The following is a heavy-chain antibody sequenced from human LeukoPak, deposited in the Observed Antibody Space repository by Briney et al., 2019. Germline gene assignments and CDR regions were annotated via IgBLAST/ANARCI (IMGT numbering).Heavy chain of an antibody. V-gene: IGHV4-61*01. J-gene: IGHJ4*02. CDR1: GGSVGSGSVY. Sequence: PSETLSLTCTVSGGSVGSGSVYCSWIRQPPGKGLEWVGYIYYSGSTNYNPSLKSRVTISADTSKNQFSLKLSSVTAADTAVYYCARGLPFKYWGQGTLVTVSS. D-gene: IGHD5-12*01. CDR3: ARGLPFKY. CDR2: IYYSGST.